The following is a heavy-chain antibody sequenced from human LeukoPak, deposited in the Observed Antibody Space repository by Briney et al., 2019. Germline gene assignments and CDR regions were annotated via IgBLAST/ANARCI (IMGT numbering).Heavy chain of an antibody. CDR1: VASISSYS. Sequence: KPWSTLPFTCTVSVASISSYSWCGIRQPPGRGLWSIGNVYKGGSTSYNPSLKSQVTISVDTSKNQCSLKMSSVTAADTAVYSFARDLPRTSAFDYWGQGTLVTVSS. CDR2: VYKGGST. V-gene: IGHV4-59*13. CDR3: ARDLPRTSAFDY. J-gene: IGHJ4*02.